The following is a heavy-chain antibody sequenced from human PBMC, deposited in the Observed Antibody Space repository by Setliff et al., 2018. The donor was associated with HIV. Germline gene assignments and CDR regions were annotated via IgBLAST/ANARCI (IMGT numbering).Heavy chain of an antibody. D-gene: IGHD3-16*01. J-gene: IGHJ4*02. CDR3: ARVGGYSSPFGY. CDR2: IKQDGSEK. Sequence: GGSLRLSCVASGFTFTNYWMTWVRQAPGKGLEWVANIKQDGSEKYYADSVKGRFTISRDNAKNSLFLQMNSLTGNDTAVYYCARVGGYSSPFGYWGQGILVTVSS. CDR1: GFTFTNYW. V-gene: IGHV3-7*01.